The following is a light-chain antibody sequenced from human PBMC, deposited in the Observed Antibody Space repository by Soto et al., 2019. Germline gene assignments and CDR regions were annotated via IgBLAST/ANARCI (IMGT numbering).Light chain of an antibody. Sequence: VMTQSPATLSVSPGEGATLSCRASQSVGRSLAWYQQKPGQAPRLLIFDSSTRATGIPAKFRGSGSGTEFTLTISSMQSEDFAIFYCQQYDAWPLTFGPGNKVDI. CDR1: QSVGRS. J-gene: IGKJ3*01. CDR3: QQYDAWPLT. CDR2: DSS. V-gene: IGKV3-15*01.